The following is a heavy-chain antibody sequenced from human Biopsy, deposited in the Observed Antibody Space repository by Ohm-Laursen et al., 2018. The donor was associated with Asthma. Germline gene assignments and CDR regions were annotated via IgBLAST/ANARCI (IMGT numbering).Heavy chain of an antibody. CDR1: GFAVSRDH. J-gene: IGHJ4*02. Sequence: SLRLSCSASGFAVSRDHMFWVRQAPGKGLEWVSVIYGGGTSHTADSVRGRFTISRDNSKNTLSLQMNSLTAEDTAVYYCAREGVAGTHIEDWGQGTLVTVSS. D-gene: IGHD6-19*01. V-gene: IGHV3-66*02. CDR2: IYGGGTS. CDR3: AREGVAGTHIED.